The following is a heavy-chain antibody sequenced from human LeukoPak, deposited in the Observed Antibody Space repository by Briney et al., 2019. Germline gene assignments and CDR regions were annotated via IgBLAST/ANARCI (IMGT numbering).Heavy chain of an antibody. V-gene: IGHV3-7*03. D-gene: IGHD5-12*01. CDR3: ARGAGSGYDQGIAYYYYGMDV. J-gene: IGHJ6*02. CDR2: IKQDGSEK. Sequence: SGGSLRLSCAASGFTFSSYWMSWVRQAPGKGLEWVANIKQDGSEKYYVDSVKGRFTISRDNSKNSLYLQMNSLRAEDTALYHCARGAGSGYDQGIAYYYYGMDVWGQGTTVTVSS. CDR1: GFTFSSYW.